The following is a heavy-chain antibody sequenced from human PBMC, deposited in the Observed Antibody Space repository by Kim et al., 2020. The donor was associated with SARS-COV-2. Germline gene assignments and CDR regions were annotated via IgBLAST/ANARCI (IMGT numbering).Heavy chain of an antibody. CDR2: ISGSAGST. D-gene: IGHD6-19*01. J-gene: IGHJ4*02. CDR3: AKSRWDSSGWYGDN. V-gene: IGHV3-23*01. Sequence: GGSLRLSCAASGFTFSNYGMSWVRQAPGKGLEWVSVISGSAGSTYYADSVKGRFTISRDNSKNTVCMQMNSLRAEDTAIYYCAKSRWDSSGWYGDNWGQGILVSVSP. CDR1: GFTFSNYG.